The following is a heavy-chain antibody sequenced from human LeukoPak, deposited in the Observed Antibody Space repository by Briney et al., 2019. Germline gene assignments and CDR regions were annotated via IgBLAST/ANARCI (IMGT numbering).Heavy chain of an antibody. J-gene: IGHJ4*02. CDR3: ARDADIVATSLDY. CDR2: ISSSGSTI. V-gene: IGHV3-11*01. CDR1: GFTFSDNY. Sequence: GGSLRLSCAASGFTFSDNYMSWIRQAPGKGLEWVSYISSSGSTIYYADSVKGRFTISRDNAKNSLYLQMNSLRAEDTAVYYCARDADIVATSLDYWGQGTLVTVSS. D-gene: IGHD5-12*01.